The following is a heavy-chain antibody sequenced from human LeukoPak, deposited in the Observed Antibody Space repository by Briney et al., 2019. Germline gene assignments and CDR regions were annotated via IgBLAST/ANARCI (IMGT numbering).Heavy chain of an antibody. Sequence: GGSLRLSCAASGFTFSSYAMSWVRQAPGKGLEWVSAISGSGGSTSYADSVKGRFTISRDNSKNTLYLQMNSLRAEDTAVYYCAKVQYCTNGVCDAFDIWGQGTMVTVSS. J-gene: IGHJ3*02. CDR1: GFTFSSYA. CDR3: AKVQYCTNGVCDAFDI. D-gene: IGHD2-8*01. V-gene: IGHV3-23*01. CDR2: ISGSGGST.